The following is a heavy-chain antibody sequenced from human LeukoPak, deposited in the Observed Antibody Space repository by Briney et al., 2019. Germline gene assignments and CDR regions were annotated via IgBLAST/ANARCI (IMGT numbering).Heavy chain of an antibody. D-gene: IGHD3-10*01. CDR3: AKDPMVRGVNKYRNWFDP. J-gene: IGHJ5*02. Sequence: QAGGSLRLSCAASGFTFSSYGMHWVRQAPGKGLEWVAFIRYDGSNKYYADSVKGRFTISRDNSRNTLYLQMNSLRAEDTAVYYCAKDPMVRGVNKYRNWFDPWGQGTLVTVSS. V-gene: IGHV3-30*02. CDR1: GFTFSSYG. CDR2: IRYDGSNK.